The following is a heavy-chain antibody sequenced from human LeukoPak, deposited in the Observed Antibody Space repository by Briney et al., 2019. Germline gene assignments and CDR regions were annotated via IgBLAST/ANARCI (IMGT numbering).Heavy chain of an antibody. Sequence: PGGSLRLSCAASGFTFSSYGIHWVRQAPGKGLEWVTFILYDGSDKYYADSVKGRFSISRDNSKNTLYLQMNSLRAEDTAMYFCAKGGEYSSGWHEYFQNWGQGTLVTVSS. CDR1: GFTFSSYG. J-gene: IGHJ1*01. V-gene: IGHV3-30*02. CDR3: AKGGEYSSGWHEYFQN. CDR2: ILYDGSDK. D-gene: IGHD6-19*01.